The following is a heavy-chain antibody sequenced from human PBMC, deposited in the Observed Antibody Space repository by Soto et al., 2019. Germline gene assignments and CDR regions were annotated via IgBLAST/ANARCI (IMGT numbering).Heavy chain of an antibody. J-gene: IGHJ4*02. CDR2: IVVGSGNT. D-gene: IGHD3-22*01. CDR1: GFTFTSSA. CDR3: AAYHYYYDSSGYYPFFDY. Sequence: SVKVSCKASGFTFTSSAVQWVRQARGQRLEWIGWIVVGSGNTNYAQKFQERVTITRDMSTSTAYMELSSLRSEDTAVYYCAAYHYYYDSSGYYPFFDYWGQGTLVTVSS. V-gene: IGHV1-58*01.